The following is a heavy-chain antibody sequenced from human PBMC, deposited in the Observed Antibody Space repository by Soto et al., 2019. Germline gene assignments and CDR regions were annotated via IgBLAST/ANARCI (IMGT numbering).Heavy chain of an antibody. CDR2: IYHTGTT. D-gene: IGHD2-21*02. J-gene: IGHJ4*02. CDR3: ARQRNSVVTKASFDV. Sequence: PSETLSLTCAVSGDSITSIYHWAWIRQPPGRGLEWVASIYHTGTTYYNPSLKSRVTISVDTSKDQFSLKLKSVTAADSAVYFCARQRNSVVTKASFDVWGPGSVVTVSS. V-gene: IGHV4-38-2*01. CDR1: GDSITSIYH.